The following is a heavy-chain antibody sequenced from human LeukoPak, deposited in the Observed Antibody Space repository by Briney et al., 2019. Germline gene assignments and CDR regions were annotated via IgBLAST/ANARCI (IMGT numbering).Heavy chain of an antibody. D-gene: IGHD1-7*01. CDR1: GFTFSTYA. J-gene: IGHJ5*02. CDR2: ISGRGDRT. V-gene: IGHV3-23*01. CDR3: AKDLLPGTTGWFDP. Sequence: PGGSLRLSCAASGFTFSTYAMSWVRQAPGKGLEWVSSISGRGDRTCYTDSVKGRFTISRDNSKNTGFLQLDSLRAEDTAVYYCAKDLLPGTTGWFDPWGQGTLVTVSS.